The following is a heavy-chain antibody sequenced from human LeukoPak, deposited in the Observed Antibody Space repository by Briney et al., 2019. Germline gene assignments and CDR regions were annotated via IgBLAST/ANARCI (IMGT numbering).Heavy chain of an antibody. CDR2: INPNSGGT. D-gene: IGHD4-17*01. Sequence: GASVKVSCKASGYTFTGYYKHWVRQAPGQGLEWMGWINPNSGGTNYAQKFQGRVTMTRDTSISTAYMELSRLRSDDTAVYYCARAPRGDYATFDYWGQGTLVTVSS. CDR3: ARAPRGDYATFDY. V-gene: IGHV1-2*02. J-gene: IGHJ4*02. CDR1: GYTFTGYY.